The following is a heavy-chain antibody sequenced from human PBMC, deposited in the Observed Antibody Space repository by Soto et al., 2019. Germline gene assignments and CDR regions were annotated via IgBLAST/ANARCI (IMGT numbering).Heavy chain of an antibody. J-gene: IGHJ4*02. CDR2: IIPILGIA. V-gene: IGHV1-69*02. Sequence: SVKVSCKASGGTFSSYTISWVRQAPGQGLEWMGRIIPILGIANYAQKLQGRVTITADKSTSTAYMKLSNLRSEDTTVYYCARGDWNYVDYWGQGTLVTVSS. CDR1: GGTFSSYT. D-gene: IGHD1-1*01. CDR3: ARGDWNYVDY.